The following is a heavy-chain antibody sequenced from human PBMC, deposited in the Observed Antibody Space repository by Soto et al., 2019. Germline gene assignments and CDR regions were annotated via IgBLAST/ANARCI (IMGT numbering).Heavy chain of an antibody. Sequence: EVQLLESGGGLVQPGGSLRLSCAASGFTFSSYAMSWVRQAPGKGLEWVSAISGSGGSTYYADSVKGRFTISRDNSKHTLDLHINSLRVEDAAVYYSAKSPPYGMDVWGRGATVTVSS. CDR3: AKSPPYGMDV. J-gene: IGHJ6*02. CDR1: GFTFSSYA. V-gene: IGHV3-23*01. CDR2: ISGSGGST.